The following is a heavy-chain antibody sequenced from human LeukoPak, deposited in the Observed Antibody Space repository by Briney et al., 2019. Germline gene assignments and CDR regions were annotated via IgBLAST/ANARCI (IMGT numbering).Heavy chain of an antibody. D-gene: IGHD6-19*01. CDR3: ARDPGSAVAGQY. Sequence: PSETLSLTCTVSGGSISSYYWSWIRQPPGKGLEWIGYIYYSGNTNYNPSLKSRVTISVDKSKNQFSLKLSSVTAADTAVYYCARDPGSAVAGQYWGQGTLVTVSS. CDR1: GGSISSYY. V-gene: IGHV4-59*12. CDR2: IYYSGNT. J-gene: IGHJ4*02.